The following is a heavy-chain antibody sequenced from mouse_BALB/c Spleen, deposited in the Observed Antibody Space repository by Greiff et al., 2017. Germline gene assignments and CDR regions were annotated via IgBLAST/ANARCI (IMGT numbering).Heavy chain of an antibody. Sequence: EVKLVESGGDLVKPGGSLKLSCAASGFTFSSYGMSWVRQTPDKRLEWVATISSGGSYTYYPDSVKGRFTISRDNAKNTLYLQMTSLRSEDTAMYYCARSVWGNYPYFDVWGAGTTVTVSS. CDR3: ARSVWGNYPYFDV. CDR2: ISSGGSYT. J-gene: IGHJ1*01. V-gene: IGHV5-6*01. D-gene: IGHD2-1*01. CDR1: GFTFSSYG.